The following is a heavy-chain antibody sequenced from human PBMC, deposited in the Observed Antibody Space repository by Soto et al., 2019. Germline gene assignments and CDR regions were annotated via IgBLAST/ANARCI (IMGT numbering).Heavy chain of an antibody. CDR3: VRNSPIGSTFSGHDGIDY. J-gene: IGHJ4*02. V-gene: IGHV1-46*01. CDR2: INPSGGST. D-gene: IGHD5-12*01. CDR1: GYTFTSYY. Sequence: ASVKVSCNASGYTFTSYYTHLVRQAPGQGLEWMGIINPSGGSTSYAQKFQGRVTMTRDTSTSTVYMELSSLRSEDTAIYHCVRNSPIGSTFSGHDGIDYWGQGTLVTVSS.